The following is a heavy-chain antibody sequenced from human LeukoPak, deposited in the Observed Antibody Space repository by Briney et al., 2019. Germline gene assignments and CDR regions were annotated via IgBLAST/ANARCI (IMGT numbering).Heavy chain of an antibody. CDR2: IYPGDSDT. J-gene: IGHJ4*02. V-gene: IGHV5-51*01. CDR1: GYSFTSYW. D-gene: IGHD3-3*01. CDR3: AIRDDFWSGYFDY. Sequence: GESLQISCKGSGYSFTSYWIGWVRQMPGKGLEWMGIIYPGDSDTRYSPSFQGQVTISADKSISTAYLQWSSLKASDTAMYYCAIRDDFWSGYFDYWGQGTLVTVSS.